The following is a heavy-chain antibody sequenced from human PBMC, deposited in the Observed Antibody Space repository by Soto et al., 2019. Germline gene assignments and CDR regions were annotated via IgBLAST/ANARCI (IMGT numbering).Heavy chain of an antibody. J-gene: IGHJ4*02. CDR3: AHSGSWFGELPYYFDY. D-gene: IGHD3-10*01. CDR2: IYWDDDK. Sequence: QITLKESGPPLVKPTQTLTLTCTFSGFSLSTSGVGVGWIRQPPGKALEWLALIYWDDDKRYSPSLKSRLTITXXTXKXXVVLTMTNMDPVDTATYYCAHSGSWFGELPYYFDYWGQGTLVTVSS. V-gene: IGHV2-5*02. CDR1: GFSLSTSGVG.